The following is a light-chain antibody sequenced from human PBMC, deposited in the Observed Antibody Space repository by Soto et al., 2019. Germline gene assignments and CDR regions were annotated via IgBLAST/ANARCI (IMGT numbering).Light chain of an antibody. J-gene: IGLJ1*01. CDR1: SSDVGSYNL. V-gene: IGLV2-14*02. CDR2: EVS. Sequence: QSALTQPASVSGSPEQSITISCTGTSSDVGSYNLVSWYQQHPGKAPKLMIYEVSERPSGVSSRFSGSKSGNTASLVITGLQTGDEAEYYCGTWDSLTAGGVFGTGTKLTVL. CDR3: GTWDSLTAGGV.